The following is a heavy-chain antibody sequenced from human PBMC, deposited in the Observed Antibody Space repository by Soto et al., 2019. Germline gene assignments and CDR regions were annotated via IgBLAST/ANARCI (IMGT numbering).Heavy chain of an antibody. V-gene: IGHV3-21*01. J-gene: IGHJ4*02. CDR1: GFTFSSYS. Sequence: EVQLVESGGGLVKPGGSLRLSCAASGFTFSSYSMNWVRQAPGKGLEWVSSISSSGSHIYYADSVKGRFTISRDNAKNSLYLQMNSLRAEDTAVYYCASSRWDWGTTPVPPFDYWGQGTLVTVSS. D-gene: IGHD1-7*01. CDR2: ISSSGSHI. CDR3: ASSRWDWGTTPVPPFDY.